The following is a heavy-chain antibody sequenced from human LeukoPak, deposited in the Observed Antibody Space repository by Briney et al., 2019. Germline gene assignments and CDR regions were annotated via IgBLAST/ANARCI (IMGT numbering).Heavy chain of an antibody. V-gene: IGHV3-11*01. CDR3: ARSGDYGESFDS. J-gene: IGHJ4*02. CDR2: ISTSGSSI. Sequence: NPGGSLRLSCAAPGFTFSDYYMNWIRQAPGKGLEWVSYISTSGSSIYYADSVKGRFTISRDNAKSSLYPQVNSLRAEDTALYYCARSGDYGESFDSWGQGTLVTVSS. CDR1: GFTFSDYY. D-gene: IGHD4-17*01.